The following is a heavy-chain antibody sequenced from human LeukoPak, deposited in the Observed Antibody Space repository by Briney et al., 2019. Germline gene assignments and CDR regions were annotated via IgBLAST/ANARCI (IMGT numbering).Heavy chain of an antibody. CDR2: IRSKANSYAT. V-gene: IGHV3-73*01. CDR3: TRYIAAVGKVN. D-gene: IGHD6-13*01. Sequence: GGSLRLSCAASGFTFSGSAMHWVRQASGKGLEWVGRIRSKANSYATAYAASVKGRFTISRDDSKNTAYLQMNSLKTEDTAVYYCTRYIAAVGKVNWGQGTLVTVSS. J-gene: IGHJ4*02. CDR1: GFTFSGSA.